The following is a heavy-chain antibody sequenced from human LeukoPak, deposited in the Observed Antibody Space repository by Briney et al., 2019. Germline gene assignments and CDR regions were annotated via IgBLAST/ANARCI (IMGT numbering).Heavy chain of an antibody. Sequence: SETLSLTCTVSGGSISSSSYYWGWIRQPPGKGLEWIGSIYYSGRTYYNPSLKSRVTISVDTSKNQFSLKLSSVTAADTAVYYCASPDLLDAFDIRGQGTMVTVSS. V-gene: IGHV4-39*01. CDR2: IYYSGRT. J-gene: IGHJ3*02. D-gene: IGHD2-15*01. CDR3: ASPDLLDAFDI. CDR1: GGSISSSSYY.